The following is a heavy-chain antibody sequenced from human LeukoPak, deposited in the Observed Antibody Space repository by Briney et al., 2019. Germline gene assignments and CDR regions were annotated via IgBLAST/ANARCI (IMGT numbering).Heavy chain of an antibody. V-gene: IGHV5-51*01. J-gene: IGHJ6*03. CDR2: IYPGDSDT. Sequence: GESLKISCKGSGYRFTSYWIGWVRQMPGKGLEWMGIIYPGDSDTRYSPSFQGQVTISADKSISTAYLQWSSLKASDTAMYYCARLSPEAYYYYYMAVWGKGTTVTISS. D-gene: IGHD1-14*01. CDR3: ARLSPEAYYYYYMAV. CDR1: GYRFTSYW.